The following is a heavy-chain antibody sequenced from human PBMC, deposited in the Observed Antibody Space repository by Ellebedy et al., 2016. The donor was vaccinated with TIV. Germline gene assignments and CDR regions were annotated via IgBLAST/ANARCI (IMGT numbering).Heavy chain of an antibody. CDR3: ARDASGSYYAEFVWFDP. D-gene: IGHD3-10*01. J-gene: IGHJ5*02. V-gene: IGHV3-21*01. CDR2: ISPGSTYI. Sequence: GGSLRLXXAASGFTFKSYTMNWVRQAPGKGQEWVSSISPGSTYIYYADSVKGRFTISRDNAKNSVYLQMNSLRAEDTAVYYCARDASGSYYAEFVWFDPWGQGTLVTVSS. CDR1: GFTFKSYT.